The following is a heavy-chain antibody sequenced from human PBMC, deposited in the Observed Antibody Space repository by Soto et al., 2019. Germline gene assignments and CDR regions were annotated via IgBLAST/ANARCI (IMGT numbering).Heavy chain of an antibody. CDR3: ARGHYYGSGRPFYYYVDV. J-gene: IGHJ6*03. CDR2: IYHSGSS. Sequence: QVQLQESGPGLVKPSGTLSLTCAVSSGSISSSNWWTWVRQAPGKGLEWIGEIYHSGSSNYKPSLTSRVTISVDKSENQFSLKLRSVTAADTAVYYCARGHYYGSGRPFYYYVDVWGKGTTVTVS. D-gene: IGHD3-10*01. V-gene: IGHV4-4*02. CDR1: SGSISSSNW.